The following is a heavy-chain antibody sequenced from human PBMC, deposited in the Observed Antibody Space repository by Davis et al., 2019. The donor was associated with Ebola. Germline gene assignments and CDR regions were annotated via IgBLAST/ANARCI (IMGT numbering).Heavy chain of an antibody. V-gene: IGHV5-51*01. CDR1: GNSFTSHW. Sequence: TVSCKDSGNSFTSHWIGWVRQMPGKGLDWMGIIYTGDSDTRYSPSFRGQVTISADKSMKTAFLQWSSLKASDSGMYYCTSLRRTITGMDDGFDIWGQGTMVTVSS. J-gene: IGHJ3*02. CDR2: IYTGDSDT. D-gene: IGHD2-8*02. CDR3: TSLRRTITGMDDGFDI.